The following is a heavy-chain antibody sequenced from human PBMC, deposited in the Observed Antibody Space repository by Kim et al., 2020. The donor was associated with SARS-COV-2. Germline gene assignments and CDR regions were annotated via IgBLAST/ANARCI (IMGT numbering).Heavy chain of an antibody. V-gene: IGHV3-15*01. CDR1: GFTFNNAY. Sequence: GGSLRLSCAASGFTFNNAYMSWVRQAPGKGLEWVGRIKSKTDGGTIDYAAPVKGRFTISRDDSKNTLYLQMNSLKTEDTDIYYCTTDDYYVSGTYFPGFDYWGQGTLVTVSS. CDR3: TTDDYYVSGTYFPGFDY. CDR2: IKSKTDGGTI. J-gene: IGHJ4*02. D-gene: IGHD3-10*01.